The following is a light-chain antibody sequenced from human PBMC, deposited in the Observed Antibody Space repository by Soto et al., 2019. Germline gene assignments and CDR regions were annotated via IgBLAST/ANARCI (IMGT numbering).Light chain of an antibody. J-gene: IGKJ2*01. CDR3: QQYNNWPPYT. CDR1: QRVSSN. V-gene: IGKV3-15*01. Sequence: EIVMTQSPATLSLSPGERATLSCRASQRVSSNLAWYQQKPGQAPRLLIYGASTRATGIPARFSGSGSETEFTLTISSLQSEDFAVYYCQQYNNWPPYTFGPGTKLEIK. CDR2: GAS.